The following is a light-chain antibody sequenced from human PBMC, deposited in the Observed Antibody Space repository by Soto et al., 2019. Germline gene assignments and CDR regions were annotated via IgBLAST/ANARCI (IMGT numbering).Light chain of an antibody. Sequence: DIQMTQSPSSLSASVGDRVTITCRASQSISTYLNWYQQKPGKAPKLLIYGASSLQSGVPSRFTGSGSGTDFTLTINSLQPADFATYHCQQSYSTPWTFGQGTKVEIK. J-gene: IGKJ1*01. CDR3: QQSYSTPWT. CDR2: GAS. V-gene: IGKV1-39*01. CDR1: QSISTY.